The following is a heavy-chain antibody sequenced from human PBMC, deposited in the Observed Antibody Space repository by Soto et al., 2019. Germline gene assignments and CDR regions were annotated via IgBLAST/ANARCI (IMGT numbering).Heavy chain of an antibody. V-gene: IGHV4-34*01. CDR1: GGSFSGYY. CDR3: ACIFSGGYGYGFYYYGMDV. Sequence: LTCAVYGGSFSGYYWSWIRQPPGKGLEWIGEINHSGSTNYNPSLKSRVTISVDTSKNQFSLKLSSVTAADTAVYYCACIFSGGYGYGFYYYGMDVWGQGTTVTVSS. J-gene: IGHJ6*02. D-gene: IGHD5-18*01. CDR2: INHSGST.